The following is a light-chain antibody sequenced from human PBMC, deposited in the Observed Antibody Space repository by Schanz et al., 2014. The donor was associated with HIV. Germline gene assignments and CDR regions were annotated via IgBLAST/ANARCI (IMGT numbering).Light chain of an antibody. J-gene: IGLJ2*01. CDR1: SNDVGGYNF. V-gene: IGLV2-14*03. CDR3: SSHAGSDNFGI. Sequence: QSVLTQPASVSGSPGQSITISCTGTSNDVGGYNFVSWYQQHPGKAPKLIIYDVSNRPSGVSNRFSGSKSGITASLTISGLQAEDEADYYCSSHAGSDNFGIFGGGTKLTVL. CDR2: DVS.